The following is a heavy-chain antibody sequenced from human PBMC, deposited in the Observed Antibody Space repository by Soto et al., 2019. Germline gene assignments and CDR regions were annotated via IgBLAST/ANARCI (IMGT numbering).Heavy chain of an antibody. CDR3: AKDRAFGDNGKILQH. J-gene: IGHJ1*01. V-gene: IGHV3-23*01. CDR2: ISGSGGST. CDR1: GFTFSSYA. D-gene: IGHD3-10*01. Sequence: PGGSLRLSCAAPGFTFSSYAMSWVRQAPGKGLEWASAISGSGGSTYYADSVKGRFTISRDNSKNTLYLQMNSLRAEDTAVYYCAKDRAFGDNGKILQHWGQGTLVTVSS.